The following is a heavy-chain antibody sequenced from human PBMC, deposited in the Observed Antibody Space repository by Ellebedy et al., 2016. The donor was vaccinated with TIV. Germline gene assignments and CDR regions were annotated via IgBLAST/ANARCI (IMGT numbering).Heavy chain of an antibody. V-gene: IGHV3-7*01. J-gene: IGHJ4*02. D-gene: IGHD1-26*01. CDR3: VRTGMGARSI. CDR1: GFTFRTFW. Sequence: GGSLRLSCVASGFTFRTFWMSWVRQAPGKGLEWVANINQDGSEKYYVDSVKGRFTISRDNAKNSLFLQMSSLSAEDTAVYYCVRTGMGARSIWGQGTLVTVSS. CDR2: INQDGSEK.